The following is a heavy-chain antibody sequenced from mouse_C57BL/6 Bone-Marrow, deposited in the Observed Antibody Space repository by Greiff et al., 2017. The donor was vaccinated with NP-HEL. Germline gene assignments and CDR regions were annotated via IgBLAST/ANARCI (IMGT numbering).Heavy chain of an antibody. D-gene: IGHD4-1*01. CDR1: GYTFTSYW. CDR2: IYPGSGST. J-gene: IGHJ4*01. Sequence: QVQLQQPGAELVKPGASVKMSCKASGYTFTSYWITWVKQRPGQGLEWIGDIYPGSGSTNYNEKFKSKATLTVDTSSSAAYMQLSSLTSEDSAVYYCARRKLGQAMDYWGQGTSVTVSS. CDR3: ARRKLGQAMDY. V-gene: IGHV1-55*01.